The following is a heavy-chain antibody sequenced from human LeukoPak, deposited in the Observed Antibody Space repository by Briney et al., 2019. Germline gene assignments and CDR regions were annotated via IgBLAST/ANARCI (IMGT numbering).Heavy chain of an antibody. V-gene: IGHV3-21*01. CDR2: ICSSSSYI. D-gene: IGHD3-9*01. J-gene: IGHJ4*02. CDR1: GCTFSRYS. Sequence: GGSLRLSCAAPGCTFSRYSMNWVRQAPGKGLEWVSSICSSSSYIYYADSVKGRFTISRDNAKNSLYLQMNSLRAEDTAVYYCARDPNLTGYRRLPEGFDYWGQGTLVTVSS. CDR3: ARDPNLTGYRRLPEGFDY.